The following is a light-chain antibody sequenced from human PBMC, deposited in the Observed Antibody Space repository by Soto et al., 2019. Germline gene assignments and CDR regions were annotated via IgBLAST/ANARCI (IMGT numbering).Light chain of an antibody. CDR3: MQALQTPWT. V-gene: IGKV2-28*01. Sequence: DIVMTQSPLSLPVTPGEPASISCRSSQSLLHSNGYNYFDWYLQKPGQSPQLLIYLGSNRASGVXDMXSGSGSGTDFTLKISRVEAEDVGVYYCMQALQTPWTFGQGTKVEIK. J-gene: IGKJ1*01. CDR1: QSLLHSNGYNY. CDR2: LGS.